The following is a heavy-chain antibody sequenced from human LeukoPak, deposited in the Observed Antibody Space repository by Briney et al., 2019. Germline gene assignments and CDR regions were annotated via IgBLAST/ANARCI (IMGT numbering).Heavy chain of an antibody. CDR2: ISSSTGYI. D-gene: IGHD1-1*01. V-gene: IGHV3-21*04. CDR1: GFTFNTYS. CDR3: AAGHQNSLEGY. Sequence: KPGGSLRLLCAASGFTFNTYSMNWVRQAPGKGLEWVSSISSSTGYIYYADSVKGRFTSSRDGSKNALYLQMNSLTVEDTAIYFCAAGHQNSLEGYWGQGALVSVAS. J-gene: IGHJ4*02.